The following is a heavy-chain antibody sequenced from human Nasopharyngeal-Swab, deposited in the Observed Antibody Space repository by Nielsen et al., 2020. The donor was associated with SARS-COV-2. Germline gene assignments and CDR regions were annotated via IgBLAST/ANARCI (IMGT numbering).Heavy chain of an antibody. V-gene: IGHV4-39*01. CDR3: VRDNYYHYYMDV. D-gene: IGHD2-15*01. CDR2: IDYSGAN. J-gene: IGHJ6*03. Sequence: WIRQPPGEGLEWIGSIDYSGANYYSPALKSRLTISVDTYQNQFSLTVNSVTASDTAVYYCVRDNYYHYYMDVWGQGTTVTVSS.